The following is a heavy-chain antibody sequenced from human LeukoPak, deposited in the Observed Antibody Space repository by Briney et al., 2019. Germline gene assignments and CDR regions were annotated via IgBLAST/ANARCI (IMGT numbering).Heavy chain of an antibody. J-gene: IGHJ5*02. V-gene: IGHV1-69*13. Sequence: SVKVSCKASGGTFRGNGYNWVREAPGQGLEWMGGIIPMFDSRSYAQKLQGRVTLTSDESRTTVYMELSNLTTEDTAIYYCAREANFGGNLNWLDPWGQGTLVTVSS. CDR3: AREANFGGNLNWLDP. D-gene: IGHD4-23*01. CDR1: GGTFRGNG. CDR2: IIPMFDSR.